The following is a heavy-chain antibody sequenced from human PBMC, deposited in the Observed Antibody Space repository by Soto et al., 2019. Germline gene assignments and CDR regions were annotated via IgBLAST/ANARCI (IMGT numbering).Heavy chain of an antibody. CDR2: TSSDETVK. J-gene: IGHJ4*02. D-gene: IGHD4-4*01. V-gene: IGHV3-30*18. Sequence: GGSLRLSCAASGFAFNTYVMHWVRQAPGKGLEWVAATSSDETVKTYSHSARGRFTISRDNSRNRLYLQMDSLRVEDTALYYCAKKLPGSVMSCPDFWGRGTQVTVSS. CDR1: GFAFNTYV. CDR3: AKKLPGSVMSCPDF.